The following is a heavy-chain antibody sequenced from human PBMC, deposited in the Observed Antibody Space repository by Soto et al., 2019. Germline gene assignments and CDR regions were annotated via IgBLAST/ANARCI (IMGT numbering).Heavy chain of an antibody. CDR3: AKDLSTGVTRGAFDI. CDR2: ISDSGSST. V-gene: IGHV3-23*01. J-gene: IGHJ3*02. CDR1: EFTFSTYA. Sequence: EVQLLESGGGLVQPGGSLRLSCAASEFTFSTYAMSWVRQAPGKGLEWVSVISDSGSSTYYADAVEGRFTISRDNSKNTRYLQMSSLRAEDTAVYYCAKDLSTGVTRGAFDIWGQGTTVTVSS. D-gene: IGHD4-17*01.